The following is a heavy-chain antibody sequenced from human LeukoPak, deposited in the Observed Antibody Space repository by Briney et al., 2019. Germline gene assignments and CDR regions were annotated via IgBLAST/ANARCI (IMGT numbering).Heavy chain of an antibody. CDR3: ARGLYEGALDI. CDR2: ISSDGSNK. J-gene: IGHJ3*02. V-gene: IGHV3-30-3*01. CDR1: GFTFSGYD. Sequence: GWSLRLSCAASGFTFSGYDMHWVRQSLGKGLEWVAIISSDGSNKYYGDSVKGRFTMSRDNSKNMLYLQMNSLRAEDTAVYYCARGLYEGALDIWGQGTIVTVSS. D-gene: IGHD2/OR15-2a*01.